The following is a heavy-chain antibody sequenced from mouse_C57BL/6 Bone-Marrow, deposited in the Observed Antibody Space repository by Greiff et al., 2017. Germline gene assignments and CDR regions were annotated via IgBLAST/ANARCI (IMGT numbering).Heavy chain of an antibody. J-gene: IGHJ2*01. CDR1: GFTFSDYG. D-gene: IGHD4-1*01. Sequence: EVQLVESGGGLVKPGGSLKLSCAASGFTFSDYGMHWVRQAPEKGLEWVAYISSGSSTNYYADTVKGRFTISRDNAKNTLFLQMTSLRSEDTAMYYCAANFLYYFDYWGQGTTLTVSS. CDR2: ISSGSSTN. V-gene: IGHV5-17*01. CDR3: AANFLYYFDY.